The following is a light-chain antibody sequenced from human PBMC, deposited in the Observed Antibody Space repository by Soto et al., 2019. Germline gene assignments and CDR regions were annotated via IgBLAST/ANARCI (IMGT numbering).Light chain of an antibody. Sequence: QSALTQPASVSGSPGQSIAISCTGSSSDVGGYNYVSWYQQHPGKAPKLMIKDVTDRPSGVPDRFSASKSGNTASLTISGLQAEDEADYYCCSYTSSNTEVFGTGTKLTVL. V-gene: IGLV2-14*03. CDR3: CSYTSSNTEV. CDR1: SSDVGGYNY. J-gene: IGLJ1*01. CDR2: DVT.